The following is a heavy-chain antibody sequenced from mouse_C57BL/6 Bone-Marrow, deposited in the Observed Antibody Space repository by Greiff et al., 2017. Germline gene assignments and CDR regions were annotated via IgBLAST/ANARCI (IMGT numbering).Heavy chain of an antibody. CDR2: RWRGGST. CDR3: ATSRRYYGSIYWYYEG. CDR1: GFSLTSYG. V-gene: IGHV2-5*01. D-gene: IGHD1-1*01. Sequence: VQLQQSGPGPVQISQSLSRNGTVPGFSLTSYGVHWVRQSPGKGLEWLGVRWRGGSTDYNAAFMSRLSITKDNSKSQVFFKMNRLQADDTAIYYSATSRRYYGSIYWYYEGRGTETTETISS. J-gene: IGHJ1*03.